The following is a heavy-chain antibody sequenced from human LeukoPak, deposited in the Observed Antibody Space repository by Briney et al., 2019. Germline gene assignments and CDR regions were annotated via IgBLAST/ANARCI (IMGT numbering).Heavy chain of an antibody. CDR1: GFTFSSYS. CDR3: ARGITRYYYGSGSYYGPPSDA. CDR2: ISSSSSYI. Sequence: GGSLRLSCAASGFTFSSYSMNWVRQAPGKGLEWVSSISSSSSYIYYADSVKGRFTISRDNAKNSLNLQMNSLRAEDTAVYYCARGITRYYYGSGSYYGPPSDAWGQGTTVTVSS. V-gene: IGHV3-21*01. D-gene: IGHD3-10*01. J-gene: IGHJ6*02.